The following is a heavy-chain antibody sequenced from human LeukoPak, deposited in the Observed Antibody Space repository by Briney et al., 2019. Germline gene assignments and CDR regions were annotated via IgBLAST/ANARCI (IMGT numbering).Heavy chain of an antibody. CDR2: IYYSGST. D-gene: IGHD3/OR15-3a*01. J-gene: IGHJ5*02. Sequence: SETLSLTCTVSGGSISSYYWSWIRQPPGKGLEWIGYIYYSGSTNYNPSLKSRVTISVDTSKNQFSLKLSSVTAADTAVYYCARGRSRWTGYSSWFDPWGQGTLVTVSS. CDR3: ARGRSRWTGYSSWFDP. CDR1: GGSISSYY. V-gene: IGHV4-59*01.